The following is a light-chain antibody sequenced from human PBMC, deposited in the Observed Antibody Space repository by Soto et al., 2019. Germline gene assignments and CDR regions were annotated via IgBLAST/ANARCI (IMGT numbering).Light chain of an antibody. J-gene: IGKJ5*01. CDR3: QQHGGSPIT. Sequence: EIVMTQSPVTLSVSPGERATLSCRASQSVSSNLAWYQQKPGQTPRLLVYGASSRATGIPDRFSGSGSGTDFTLTISRLEPEDFAVYYCQQHGGSPITFGQGTRLENK. CDR2: GAS. CDR1: QSVSSN. V-gene: IGKV3-20*01.